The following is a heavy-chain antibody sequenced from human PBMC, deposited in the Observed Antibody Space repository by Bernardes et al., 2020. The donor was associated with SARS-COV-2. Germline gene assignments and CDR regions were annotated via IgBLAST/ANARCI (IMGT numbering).Heavy chain of an antibody. D-gene: IGHD2-21*02. V-gene: IGHV3-7*01. CDR3: ARDPACFYERQCDWGAFDR. CDR1: GFTFSRYW. J-gene: IGHJ3*01. CDR2: IKTDGSDK. Sequence: GGSLRLSCVASGFTFSRYWMTWVRQAPGKGLEWVANIKTDGSDKEYMDSVKGRLTISRDNARNSLFLQMNSLRVEDTGVYYCARDPACFYERQCDWGAFDRWGRGTRVTVSS.